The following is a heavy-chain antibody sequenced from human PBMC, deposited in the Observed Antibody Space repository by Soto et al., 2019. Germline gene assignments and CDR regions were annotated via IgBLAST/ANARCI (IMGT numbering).Heavy chain of an antibody. CDR3: ARGVLATDYYAAGSYPNCFHP. Sequence: SETLSLTCTVSGDSITSYYWSWIRQPPGEGLEWIGYVHYSGRTNYNPSLESRVSISVDTSKNQFSLKMSSATAADTAVYFCARGVLATDYYAAGSYPNCFHPWCPGSLVTVSS. J-gene: IGHJ5*02. D-gene: IGHD3-10*01. V-gene: IGHV4-59*01. CDR1: GDSITSYY. CDR2: VHYSGRT.